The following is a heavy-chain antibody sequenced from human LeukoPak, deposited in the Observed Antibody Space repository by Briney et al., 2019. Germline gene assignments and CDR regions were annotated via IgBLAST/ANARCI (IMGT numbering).Heavy chain of an antibody. CDR2: ITSSGDST. V-gene: IGHV3-23*01. CDR3: ANRKSFSFDS. D-gene: IGHD3-3*01. CDR1: GLTFSSSA. J-gene: IGHJ4*02. Sequence: GGSLRLSCAASGLTFSSSAMSWVRQAPGKGLEWVSSITSSGDSTFYADSVKGRFTISRDNSKNTLYLQMSSLRAEDTAINYCANRKSFSFDSWGQGTLVTVSS.